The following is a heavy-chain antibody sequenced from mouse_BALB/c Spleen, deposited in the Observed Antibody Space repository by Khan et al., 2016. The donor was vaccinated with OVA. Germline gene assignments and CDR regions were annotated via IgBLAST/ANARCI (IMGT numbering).Heavy chain of an antibody. CDR3: ARSTYRYAFVY. V-gene: IGHV3-8*02. D-gene: IGHD2-14*01. CDR2: IIYTGYT. Sequence: EVELVESGPSLVKPSQTLSLTCSVTGDSITTGYWNWIRKFSGNKLEYMGYIIYTGYTYYNPSLKSRISITRHTSNNQYYLQLNSVTEEDTAAYYCARSTYRYAFVYWGRRTLVTDSA. CDR1: GDSITTGY. J-gene: IGHJ3*01.